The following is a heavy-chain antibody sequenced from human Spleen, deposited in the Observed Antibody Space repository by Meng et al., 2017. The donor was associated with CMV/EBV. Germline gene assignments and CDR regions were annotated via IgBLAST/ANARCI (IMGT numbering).Heavy chain of an antibody. Sequence: VSGGSISSGPYSWSWIRQHPGKGLEWIGYIYYSGSTYYNSSLKSRVTISADTSKNQFSLKLTSVTAADTAVYYCARALGIPLYYFDHWGQGTLVTVSS. CDR1: GGSISSGPYS. CDR2: IYYSGST. D-gene: IGHD2-21*01. CDR3: ARALGIPLYYFDH. J-gene: IGHJ4*02. V-gene: IGHV4-31*02.